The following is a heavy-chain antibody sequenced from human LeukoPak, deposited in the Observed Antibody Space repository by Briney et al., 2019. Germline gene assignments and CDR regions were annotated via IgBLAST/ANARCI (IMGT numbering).Heavy chain of an antibody. Sequence: GGSLRLSCAASRFTFSIYSMNWVRQAPGKGLDWVSSISSSSSYKHYEDSVKGRFTISRDNAKNSLYLQMNSLRAEDTAVYYCARDLLFFDSSGYYPVGAFDIWGQGTMVTVSS. CDR2: ISSSSSYK. D-gene: IGHD3-22*01. CDR3: ARDLLFFDSSGYYPVGAFDI. CDR1: RFTFSIYS. V-gene: IGHV3-21*01. J-gene: IGHJ3*02.